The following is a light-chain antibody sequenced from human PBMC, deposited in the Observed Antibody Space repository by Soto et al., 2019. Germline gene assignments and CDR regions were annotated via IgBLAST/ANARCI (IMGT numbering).Light chain of an antibody. Sequence: SYELTQTPSLSVAPGKTASITCGGANIGSQSVHWYQHKPGQAPVLVMRYDSDRPSGIPERFSGSNSGNTATLTISRVEAGDEADYYCQVWVTSSDRPVFGGGTKLTVL. J-gene: IGLJ3*02. CDR1: NIGSQS. V-gene: IGLV3-21*04. CDR3: QVWVTSSDRPV. CDR2: YDS.